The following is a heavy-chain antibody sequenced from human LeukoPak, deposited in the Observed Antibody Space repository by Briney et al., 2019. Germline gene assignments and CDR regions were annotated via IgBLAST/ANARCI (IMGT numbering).Heavy chain of an antibody. CDR2: IWYDGSNK. CDR1: GFTFSSYG. D-gene: IGHD4-11*01. V-gene: IGHV3-33*01. CDR3: ARGKEGYSNYGDYYYYYGMDV. J-gene: IGHJ6*02. Sequence: GRSLRLSCAASGFTFSSYGMHWVRQAPGKGLEWVAVIWYDGSNKYYADSVKGRFTISRDNSKNTLYLQMNSLRAEDTAVYYCARGKEGYSNYGDYYYYYGMDVWGQGTTVTVSS.